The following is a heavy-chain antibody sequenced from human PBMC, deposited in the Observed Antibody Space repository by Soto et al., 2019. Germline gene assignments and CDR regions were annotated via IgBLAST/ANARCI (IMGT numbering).Heavy chain of an antibody. CDR1: GFTFSSYS. CDR3: ARDLKGGEQWPVLPQQERTVPTY. V-gene: IGHV3-21*01. J-gene: IGHJ4*02. D-gene: IGHD6-19*01. Sequence: GGSLRLSCAASGFTFSSYSMNWVRQAPGKGLEWVSSISSSSSYIYYADSVKGRFTISRDNAKNSLYLQMNSLRAEDTAVYYCARDLKGGEQWPVLPQQERTVPTYWGQGTLVTVSS. CDR2: ISSSSSYI.